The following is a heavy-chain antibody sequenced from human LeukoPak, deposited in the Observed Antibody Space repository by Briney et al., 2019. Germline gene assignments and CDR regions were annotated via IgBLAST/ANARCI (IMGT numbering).Heavy chain of an antibody. J-gene: IGHJ4*02. D-gene: IGHD3-3*01. CDR2: IYYSGST. CDR1: GGSFSGYY. V-gene: IGHV4-59*01. Sequence: SETLSLTCAVYGGSFSGYYWSWIRQPPGKGLEWIGYIYYSGSTNYNPSLKSRVTISVDTSKNQFSLKLSSVTAADTAVYYCARDFDYFDYWGQGTLVTVSS. CDR3: ARDFDYFDY.